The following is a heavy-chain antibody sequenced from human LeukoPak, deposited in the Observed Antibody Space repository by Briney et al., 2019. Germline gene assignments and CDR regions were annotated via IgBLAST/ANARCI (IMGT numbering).Heavy chain of an antibody. J-gene: IGHJ4*02. Sequence: GGSLRLSCAASGFTFSSYGMHWVRQAPGKGLEWVAVISYDGSNKYYADSVKGRFTISRDNSKNTLYLQMNSLRAEDTAVYYCAKGPYSGWYRNYYFDYWGQGTLVTVSS. CDR2: ISYDGSNK. CDR3: AKGPYSGWYRNYYFDY. CDR1: GFTFSSYG. V-gene: IGHV3-30*18. D-gene: IGHD6-19*01.